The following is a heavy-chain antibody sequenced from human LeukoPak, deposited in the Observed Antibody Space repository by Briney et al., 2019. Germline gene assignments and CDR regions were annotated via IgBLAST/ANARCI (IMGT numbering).Heavy chain of an antibody. CDR1: GGSISSYS. D-gene: IGHD6-19*01. CDR2: IYDTGST. Sequence: PSETLSLTCTVSGGSISSYSWSWIRQPPGKGLEWIGYIYDTGSTNYNPSLKSRVTTSVDTSKNQFSLKLSSVTAADTAVYYCARSGWYTWFGPWGQGTLVTVSS. CDR3: ARSGWYTWFGP. J-gene: IGHJ5*02. V-gene: IGHV4-59*08.